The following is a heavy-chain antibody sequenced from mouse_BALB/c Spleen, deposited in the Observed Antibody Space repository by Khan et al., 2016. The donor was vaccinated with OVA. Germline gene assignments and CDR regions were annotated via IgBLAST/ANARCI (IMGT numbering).Heavy chain of an antibody. Sequence: QVQLKESGAELARPGASVKMSCKASGYTFTTYTMHWVKQRPGQGLEWIGYINPSNGYTNYNQKFKDKSTLTAAKSSSTAYMHLTSLPSTYSAVYYSAREGAYERDEGWFSCGGKGTLVTGAA. J-gene: IGHJ3*01. CDR1: GYTFTTYT. V-gene: IGHV1-4*01. CDR3: AREGAYERDEGWFSC. CDR2: INPSNGYT. D-gene: IGHD2-14*01.